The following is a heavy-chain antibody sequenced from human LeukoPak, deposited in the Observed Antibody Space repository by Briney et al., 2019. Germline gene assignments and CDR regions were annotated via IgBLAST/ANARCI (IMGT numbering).Heavy chain of an antibody. CDR2: IIPIFGTA. J-gene: IGHJ4*02. V-gene: IGHV1-69*05. D-gene: IGHD4-17*01. Sequence: SVKVSCKASGGTFSSYAISWVRQAPGQGLEWLGGIIPIFGTANYAQKFQGRVTITTDESTSTAYMELSSLRSEDTAVYYCAADPGGYGDYDLKFDYWGQGTLVTVSS. CDR1: GGTFSSYA. CDR3: AADPGGYGDYDLKFDY.